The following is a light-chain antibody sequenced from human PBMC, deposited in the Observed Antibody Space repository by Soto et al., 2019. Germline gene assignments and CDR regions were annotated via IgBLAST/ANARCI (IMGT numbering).Light chain of an antibody. V-gene: IGLV2-14*01. CDR3: SSYTSSSTYYV. CDR2: EVS. J-gene: IGLJ1*01. Sequence: LTQPASVSGSPGQSITISCTGTSSDVGGYNYVSWYQQHPGKAPKLMIYEVSNRPSGVSNRFSGSKSGNTASLTISGLQAEDEADYYCSSYTSSSTYYVFGTGTKSPS. CDR1: SSDVGGYNY.